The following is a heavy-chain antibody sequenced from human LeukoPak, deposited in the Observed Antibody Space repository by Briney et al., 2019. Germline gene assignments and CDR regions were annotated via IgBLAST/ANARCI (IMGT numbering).Heavy chain of an antibody. D-gene: IGHD3-3*01. Sequence: SETLSLTCTVSGYSISSGYYWGWIRQPPGKGLEWIGSIYHSGSTYYNPSLKSRVTISVDTSKNQFSLKLSSVTAADTAVYYCARHGRVLEWLFFDYWGQGTLVTVSS. CDR2: IYHSGST. CDR1: GYSISSGYY. V-gene: IGHV4-38-2*02. J-gene: IGHJ4*02. CDR3: ARHGRVLEWLFFDY.